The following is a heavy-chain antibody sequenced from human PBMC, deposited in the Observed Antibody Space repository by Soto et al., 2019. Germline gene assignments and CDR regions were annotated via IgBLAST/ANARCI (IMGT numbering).Heavy chain of an antibody. CDR3: ASEGIESGPKMDV. J-gene: IGHJ6*02. CDR2: IIPIFGTA. CDR1: GGTFSSYA. Sequence: SVKVSFKASGGTFSSYASSWVRQAPGQGLEWMGGIIPIFGTANYAQKFQGRVTITADESTSTAYMELSSLRSEDTAVYYCASEGIESGPKMDVWGQGTTVTVSS. D-gene: IGHD3-3*01. V-gene: IGHV1-69*13.